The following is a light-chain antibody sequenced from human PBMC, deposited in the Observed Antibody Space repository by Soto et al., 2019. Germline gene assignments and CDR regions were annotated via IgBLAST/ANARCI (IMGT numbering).Light chain of an antibody. V-gene: IGKV1-8*01. CDR3: QQYNSHSET. CDR1: QGISSY. J-gene: IGKJ1*01. Sequence: AIRMTQSPSSFSASTGDRVTITCRASQGISSYLAWYQQKPGKAPKLLIHQASTLQSGVPSRFSGSGSGTEFTLNISSLQPDDFATYYCQQYNSHSETFGQGTKVDIK. CDR2: QAS.